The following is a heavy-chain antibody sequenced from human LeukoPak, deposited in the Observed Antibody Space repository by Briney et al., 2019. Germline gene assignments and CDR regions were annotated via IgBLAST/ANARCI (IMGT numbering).Heavy chain of an antibody. J-gene: IGHJ4*02. V-gene: IGHV4-4*02. CDR3: VRDSANGSSWYFDY. CDR1: GDSISSSNW. CDR2: ISHSGST. D-gene: IGHD6-13*01. Sequence: PSGTLSLTCAVSGDSISSSNWWNWVRQSPGKGLEWIGEISHSGSTSYNPSLKSRVTISVDNSKNQFSLNLNSVTAADTAVYYCVRDSANGSSWYFDYWGQGTLVTVSS.